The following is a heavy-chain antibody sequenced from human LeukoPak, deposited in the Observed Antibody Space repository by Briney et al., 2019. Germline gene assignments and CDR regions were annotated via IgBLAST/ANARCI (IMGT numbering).Heavy chain of an antibody. CDR2: IYHSGST. Sequence: SETLSLTCTVSGYSISSGYYWGWIRQPPGKGLEWIGSIYHSGSTYYNPSLKRRVTISVDTSKNQFSLKLSSVTAADTAVYYCASFYNWNQIDDWGQGTLVTVST. CDR1: GYSISSGYY. V-gene: IGHV4-38-2*02. J-gene: IGHJ4*02. D-gene: IGHD1-20*01. CDR3: ASFYNWNQIDD.